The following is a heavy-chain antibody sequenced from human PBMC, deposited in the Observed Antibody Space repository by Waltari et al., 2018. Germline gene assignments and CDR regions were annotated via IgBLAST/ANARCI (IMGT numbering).Heavy chain of an antibody. Sequence: QVQLQESGPGLVKPSETLSLTCAVSGYSISSGYYSGWIRQPPGKGLEWIGSIYHSGSTYYNPSLKSRVTISVDTSKNQFSLKLSSVTAADTAVYYCARLNSRGYYFDYWGQGTLVTVSS. D-gene: IGHD6-13*01. CDR3: ARLNSRGYYFDY. CDR1: GYSISSGYY. V-gene: IGHV4-38-2*01. J-gene: IGHJ4*02. CDR2: IYHSGST.